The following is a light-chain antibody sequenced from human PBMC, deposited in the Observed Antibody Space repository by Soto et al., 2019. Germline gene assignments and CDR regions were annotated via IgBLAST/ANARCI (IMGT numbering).Light chain of an antibody. J-gene: IGKJ1*01. Sequence: EIVMTQSPATLSVSPGERATLSCRASQSVSYNLAWYQQKPGQAPRLLIYGTSTRATGIPARLSGSGSGTKFTLTISSLQSEDFAVYYCQQYNNWPWTFGQGTKVDIK. CDR2: GTS. CDR3: QQYNNWPWT. V-gene: IGKV3-15*01. CDR1: QSVSYN.